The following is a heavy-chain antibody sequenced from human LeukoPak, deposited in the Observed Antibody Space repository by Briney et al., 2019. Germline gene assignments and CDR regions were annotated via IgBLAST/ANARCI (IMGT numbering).Heavy chain of an antibody. V-gene: IGHV1-46*01. CDR3: ARASPVAARFDP. Sequence: ASVRVSCKASGYTFTSYYMHWVRQAPGQGLEWMGIINPSGGSTSYAQKFQGRVTMTRDMSTSTVYMELSSLRSEDTAVYYCARASPVAARFDPWGQGTLVTVSS. D-gene: IGHD6-13*01. J-gene: IGHJ5*02. CDR1: GYTFTSYY. CDR2: INPSGGST.